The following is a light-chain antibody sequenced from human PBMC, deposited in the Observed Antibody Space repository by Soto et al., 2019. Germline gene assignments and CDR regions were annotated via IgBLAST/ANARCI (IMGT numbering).Light chain of an antibody. CDR3: SSYTSSSTLV. J-gene: IGLJ1*01. Sequence: QSVLTQPASVSGPPGQSITISCTGTSSDVGDYNYVSWYQQHPGKAPKLMIYDVSNRPSGVSNRFSGSKSGNTASLTISGLQAEDEADYYCSSYTSSSTLVFGTGTKVTVL. CDR2: DVS. V-gene: IGLV2-14*01. CDR1: SSDVGDYNY.